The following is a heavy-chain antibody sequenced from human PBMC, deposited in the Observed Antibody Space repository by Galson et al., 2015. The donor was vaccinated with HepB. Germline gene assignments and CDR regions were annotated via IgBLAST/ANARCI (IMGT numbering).Heavy chain of an antibody. CDR2: INHSGST. CDR1: GGSFSGYY. CDR3: ARCLAGRGLVRARRGYFDY. Sequence: ETLSLTCAVYGGSFSGYYWSWSRQPPGKGLEWIGEINHSGSTNYDPSLKSRVTISVDTSKNQFSLKLSSVTAADTAVYYCARCLAGRGLVRARRGYFDYWGQGTLVTVSS. J-gene: IGHJ4*02. D-gene: IGHD3-10*01. V-gene: IGHV4-34*01.